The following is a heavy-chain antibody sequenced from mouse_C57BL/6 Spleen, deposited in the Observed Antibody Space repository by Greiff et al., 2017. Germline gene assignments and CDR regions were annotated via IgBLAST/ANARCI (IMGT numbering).Heavy chain of an antibody. CDR1: GYTFTSYW. CDR3: TRNPRYYAMDY. CDR2: IHPNSGST. V-gene: IGHV1-64*01. Sequence: QVQLQQSGAELVKPGASVKLSCKASGYTFTSYWMHWVKQRPGQGLEWIGMIHPNSGSTNYNEKFKSKATLTVDKSSRTAYMQLSSLTSEDSAVYYCTRNPRYYAMDYWGQGTSVTVSS. J-gene: IGHJ4*01.